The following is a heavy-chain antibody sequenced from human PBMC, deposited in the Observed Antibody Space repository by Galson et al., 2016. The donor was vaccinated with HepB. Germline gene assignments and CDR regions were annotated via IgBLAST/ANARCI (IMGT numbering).Heavy chain of an antibody. CDR3: AKGRTGTTGPVEY. CDR2: LSASGGAT. D-gene: IGHD1-1*01. CDR1: GFTFGNYV. Sequence: SLRLSCAASGFTFGNYVMRWVRQAPGKGLEWVSTLSASGGATYYSDSVKGRFTISRDNSKNTLYLQMNSLRDEDTAVYYCAKGRTGTTGPVEYWGQGTLVTVSS. J-gene: IGHJ4*02. V-gene: IGHV3-23*01.